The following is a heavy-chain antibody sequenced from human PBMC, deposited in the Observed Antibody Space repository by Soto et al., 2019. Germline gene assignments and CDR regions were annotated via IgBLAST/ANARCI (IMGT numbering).Heavy chain of an antibody. CDR3: ARDGGGATPFDC. CDR1: GGSVSSGSYY. CDR2: IYYSGST. J-gene: IGHJ4*02. Sequence: QVQLQESGPGLVKPSETLSLTCTVSGGSVSSGSYYWSWIRQPPGKGLEWIGYIYYSGSTNYNPSLKSRVTISVDTSKNQFSVKLSSVTAADTAVYYCARDGGGATPFDCWGQGSLVTVSS. D-gene: IGHD1-26*01. V-gene: IGHV4-61*01.